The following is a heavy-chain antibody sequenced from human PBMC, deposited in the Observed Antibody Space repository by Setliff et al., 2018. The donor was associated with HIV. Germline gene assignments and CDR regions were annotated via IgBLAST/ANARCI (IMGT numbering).Heavy chain of an antibody. V-gene: IGHV4-39*07. CDR3: ARSPGRGLAATIVPYFDF. CDR1: DGSMTSGSYY. CDR2: VYYSGTT. D-gene: IGHD2-2*01. Sequence: PSETLSLTCSVSDGSMTSGSYYWGWIRQPPGKGLEWIGSVYYSGTTYYNPSLKSRVTISVDKSKNHFSLNLTSVTAADTAVYYCARSPGRGLAATIVPYFDFWGQGTLVTVSS. J-gene: IGHJ4*02.